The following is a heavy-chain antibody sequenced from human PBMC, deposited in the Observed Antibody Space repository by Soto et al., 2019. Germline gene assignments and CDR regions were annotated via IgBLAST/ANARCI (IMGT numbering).Heavy chain of an antibody. J-gene: IGHJ4*02. V-gene: IGHV3-74*01. CDR3: ASVATGSYSWWDN. CDR2: INSDGTTT. Sequence: QLVESGGGLVQPGGSLRLSCAASGFTFSTYWMHWVRQAPGKGLVWVSRINSDGTTTTYADSVKGRVTISIDNDRNSLYLQMNGLSAEDTAVYYYASVATGSYSWWDNWGQGTLVTVSS. D-gene: IGHD1-26*01. CDR1: GFTFSTYW.